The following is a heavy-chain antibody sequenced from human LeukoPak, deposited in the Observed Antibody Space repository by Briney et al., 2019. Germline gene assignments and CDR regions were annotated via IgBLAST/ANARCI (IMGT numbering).Heavy chain of an antibody. V-gene: IGHV4-38-2*02. CDR3: ARDRPYYDFWSGYHDI. J-gene: IGHJ3*02. D-gene: IGHD3-3*01. CDR2: IFRIGST. Sequence: SETLSLTCTVSGFSITTGYYWAWIRQPPGKGLEWIGTIFRIGSTYYNPSLKSRVTISVDTSKNQFSLKLSSVTAADTAVYYCARDRPYYDFWSGYHDIWGQGTMVTVSS. CDR1: GFSITTGYY.